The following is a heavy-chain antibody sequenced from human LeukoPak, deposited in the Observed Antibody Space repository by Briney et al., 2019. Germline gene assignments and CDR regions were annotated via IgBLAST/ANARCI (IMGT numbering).Heavy chain of an antibody. CDR3: AREAEYYYDSSGPYFDY. V-gene: IGHV4-34*01. D-gene: IGHD3-22*01. CDR2: INHSGST. J-gene: IGHJ4*02. CDR1: GGSFSGYY. Sequence: PSETLSLTCAVYGGSFSGYYWSWIRQPPGKGLEWIGEINHSGSTNYNPSLKSRVTISVDTSKNQFSLKLSSVTAADTAVYYCAREAEYYYDSSGPYFDYWGQGTQVIVSS.